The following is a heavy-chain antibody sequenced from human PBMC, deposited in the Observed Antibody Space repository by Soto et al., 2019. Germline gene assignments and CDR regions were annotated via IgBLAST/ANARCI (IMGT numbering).Heavy chain of an antibody. J-gene: IGHJ6*02. D-gene: IGHD3-3*01. V-gene: IGHV4-30-4*01. Sequence: QVQLQESGPGLVKPSQTLSLTCTVSGGSISSGDYYWSWIRQPPGKGLEWIGYIYYSGSTYYNPSLKSRVTISVDTSKNQFSLKLSSVTAADTAVYYCARENYDFWSGYQSGMDVWGQGTTGTVSS. CDR3: ARENYDFWSGYQSGMDV. CDR1: GGSISSGDYY. CDR2: IYYSGST.